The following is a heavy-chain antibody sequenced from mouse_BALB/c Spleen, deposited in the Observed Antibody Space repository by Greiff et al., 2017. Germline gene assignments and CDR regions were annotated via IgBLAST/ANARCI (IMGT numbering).Heavy chain of an antibody. J-gene: IGHJ4*01. CDR2: ISSGSSTI. CDR1: GFTFSSFG. V-gene: IGHV5-17*02. CDR3: AGYGYAMDY. Sequence: EVHLVESGGGLVQPGGSRKLSCAASGFTFSSFGMHWVRQAPEKGLEWVAYISSGSSTIYYADTVKGRFTISRDNPKNTLFLQMTSLRSEDTAMYYCAGYGYAMDYWGQGTSVTVSS. D-gene: IGHD2-2*01.